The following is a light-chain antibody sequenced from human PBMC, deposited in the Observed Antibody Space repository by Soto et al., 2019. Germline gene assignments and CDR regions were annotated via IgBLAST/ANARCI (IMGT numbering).Light chain of an antibody. CDR1: SSDVGGYNY. V-gene: IGLV2-8*01. Sequence: QSALTQPPSASGSPGQSVTISCIGTSSDVGGYNYVSWYQQHPGKGPKLMIYEVSKRPSGVPDRFSGSKSGNTASLTVSGLQAEDEADYYCSSYAGSNNLVFGGGTKVTVL. CDR2: EVS. J-gene: IGLJ2*01. CDR3: SSYAGSNNLV.